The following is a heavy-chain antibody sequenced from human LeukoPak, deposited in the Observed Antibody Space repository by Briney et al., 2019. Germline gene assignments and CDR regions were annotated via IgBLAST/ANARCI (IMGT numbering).Heavy chain of an antibody. J-gene: IGHJ4*02. CDR1: GFTFSSFW. D-gene: IGHD6-13*01. V-gene: IGHV3-74*01. Sequence: GGSLRLSCAASGFTFSSFWMHWVRQAPGKGPVWVSRINHDGSSTTYADSVKGRFTISRDNAKNSLYLQMNSLRAEDTAVYYCVRQYNSSWLQFFDYWGQGTLVTVSS. CDR3: VRQYNSSWLQFFDY. CDR2: INHDGSST.